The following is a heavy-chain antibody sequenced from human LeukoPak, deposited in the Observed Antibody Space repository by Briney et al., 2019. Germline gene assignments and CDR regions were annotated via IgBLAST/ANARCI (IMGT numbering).Heavy chain of an antibody. Sequence: GGSLRLSCAASGFTFSSHEMNWVRQAPGKGLEWVSYISSSDSSTIYYADSVKGRFTISRDNAKNSLYLQMNSLRAEDTAVYYCARGGYCSGGPCYFLNAFDIWGQGTVVTVSS. D-gene: IGHD2-15*01. CDR3: ARGGYCSGGPCYFLNAFDI. CDR1: GFTFSSHE. J-gene: IGHJ3*02. CDR2: ISSSDSSTI. V-gene: IGHV3-48*03.